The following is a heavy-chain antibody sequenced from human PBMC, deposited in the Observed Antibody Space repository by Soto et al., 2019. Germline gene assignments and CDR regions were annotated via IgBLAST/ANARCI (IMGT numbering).Heavy chain of an antibody. CDR2: IYHSGST. V-gene: IGHV4-4*02. Sequence: QVQLQESGPGLVKPSGTLSLTCAVSGGSISSSNWWSWVRQPPGKGLEWIEEIYHSGSTNYNPSLTSRVTISVDKSKNHLSLKLSSVTAADTAVYYCARVSGSYYYGMDVWGQGTTVTVSS. CDR3: ARVSGSYYYGMDV. J-gene: IGHJ6*02. CDR1: GGSISSSNW. D-gene: IGHD1-26*01.